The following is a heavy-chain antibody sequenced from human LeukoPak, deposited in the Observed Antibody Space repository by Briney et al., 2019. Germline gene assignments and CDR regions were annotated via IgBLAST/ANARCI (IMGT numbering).Heavy chain of an antibody. J-gene: IGHJ4*02. Sequence: GGSLRLSCAASGFTFRSYGMHWVRQAPGKRLEWVAVIWHDGNNENYADSVKGRFTISRDNSKNTLSLQMNSLRAEDTGVYYCARDKGSGEPIDYWGQGTLVTVSS. CDR1: GFTFRSYG. CDR3: ARDKGSGEPIDY. D-gene: IGHD2-21*01. CDR2: IWHDGNNE. V-gene: IGHV3-33*01.